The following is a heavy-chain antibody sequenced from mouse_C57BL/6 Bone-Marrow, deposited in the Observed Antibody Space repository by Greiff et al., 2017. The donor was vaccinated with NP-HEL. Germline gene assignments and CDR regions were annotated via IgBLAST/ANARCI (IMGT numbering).Heavy chain of an antibody. J-gene: IGHJ3*01. CDR1: GYTFTSYW. Sequence: QVQLQQPGAELVKPGASVKLSCKASGYTFTSYWMHWVKQRPGQGLEWIGMIHPNSGSTNYNEKLKSKATLTVDKSSSTAYMQLSSLTSEDSAVYYCARYLSWFAYWGQGTLVTVSA. CDR2: IHPNSGST. D-gene: IGHD6-2*01. CDR3: ARYLSWFAY. V-gene: IGHV1-64*01.